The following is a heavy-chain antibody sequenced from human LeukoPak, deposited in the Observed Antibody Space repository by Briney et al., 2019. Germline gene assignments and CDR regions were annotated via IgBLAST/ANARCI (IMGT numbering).Heavy chain of an antibody. CDR2: INPNNGGT. Sequence: GASVKVSRKASGYTFTGYYMHWVRQAPGQGLEWMGWINPNNGGTNYAQKFQGRVTMTRDMSTSTAYMELSRLRSDDTAVYYCARDSAGTEGYYYYMDVWGKGTTVTVSS. D-gene: IGHD3/OR15-3a*01. J-gene: IGHJ6*03. CDR3: ARDSAGTEGYYYYMDV. CDR1: GYTFTGYY. V-gene: IGHV1-2*02.